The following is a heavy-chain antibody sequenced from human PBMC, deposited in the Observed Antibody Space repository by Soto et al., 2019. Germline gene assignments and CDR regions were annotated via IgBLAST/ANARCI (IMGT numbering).Heavy chain of an antibody. CDR3: ARVRLDLPFDY. V-gene: IGHV3-7*03. J-gene: IGHJ4*02. D-gene: IGHD4-17*01. Sequence: PGGSLRLSCAASGFTFSSYWMSWVRQAPGKGLEWVANIKQDGSEKYYVDSVKGRFTISRDNAKNSLYLQMNSLRAEDTAVYHCARVRLDLPFDYWGQGTLVTVSS. CDR1: GFTFSSYW. CDR2: IKQDGSEK.